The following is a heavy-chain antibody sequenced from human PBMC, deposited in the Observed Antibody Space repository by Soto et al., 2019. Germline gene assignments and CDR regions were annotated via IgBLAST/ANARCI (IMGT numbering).Heavy chain of an antibody. CDR1: GGSFSGYY. V-gene: IGHV4-34*01. CDR2: INHSGNT. CDR3: ARGPGLRYFDWLFSNARYYYYGMDV. J-gene: IGHJ6*02. Sequence: SETLSLTCAVYGGSFSGYYWSWIRQPPGKGLEWIGEINHSGNTNYNPSLKSRVTISVDTSKNQFSLKLSSVTAADTAVYYCARGPGLRYFDWLFSNARYYYYGMDVWGQGTTVTVSS. D-gene: IGHD3-9*01.